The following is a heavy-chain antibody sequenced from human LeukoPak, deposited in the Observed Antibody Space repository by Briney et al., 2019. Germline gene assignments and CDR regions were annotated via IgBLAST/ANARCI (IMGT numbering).Heavy chain of an antibody. CDR3: ARDPDYYDSSGYGDY. CDR1: GFTFNNYW. V-gene: IGHV3-30*03. Sequence: GGSLRLSCAASGFTFNNYWMTWVRQAPGKGLEWVAVISYDGSNKYYADSVKGRFTISRDNSKNTLYLQMNSLRAEDTAVYYCARDPDYYDSSGYGDYWGQGTLVTVSS. J-gene: IGHJ4*02. CDR2: ISYDGSNK. D-gene: IGHD3-22*01.